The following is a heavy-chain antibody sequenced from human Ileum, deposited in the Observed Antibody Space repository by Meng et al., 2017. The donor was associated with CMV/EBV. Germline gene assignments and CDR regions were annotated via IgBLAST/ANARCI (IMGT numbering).Heavy chain of an antibody. CDR2: INQDGRIK. V-gene: IGHV3-7*03. Sequence: SCVASGFTFSTYWMTWVRQVPGKGLEWVANINQDGRIKQYVGSVEGRFTISRDNAKNSLFLQMNILRAEDTAIYYCATPPARMLDYWGQGELVTVSS. J-gene: IGHJ4*02. D-gene: IGHD1-14*01. CDR1: GFTFSTYW. CDR3: ATPPARMLDY.